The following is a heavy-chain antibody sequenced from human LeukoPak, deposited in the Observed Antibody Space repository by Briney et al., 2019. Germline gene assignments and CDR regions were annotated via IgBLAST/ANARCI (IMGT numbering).Heavy chain of an antibody. CDR2: IYPDDSDT. Sequence: NRGESLKISCKTSGYIFTDYWIGWVRQVPGKGLEWMGIIYPDDSDTRYSPSFQGQVTISADKSTSTAYLQWSSLKTSDTAMYYCARGAPIFYYFASWGQGTLVSVSA. J-gene: IGHJ5*02. CDR1: GYIFTDYW. V-gene: IGHV5-51*01. CDR3: ARGAPIFYYFAS. D-gene: IGHD3-22*01.